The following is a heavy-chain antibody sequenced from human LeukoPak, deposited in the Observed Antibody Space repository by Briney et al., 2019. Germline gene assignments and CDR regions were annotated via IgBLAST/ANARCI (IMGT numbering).Heavy chain of an antibody. CDR1: GGSISSSSYY. J-gene: IGHJ4*02. CDR3: ARGSRSLGIAARPRYFDY. V-gene: IGHV4-39*07. Sequence: SETLSLTCTVSGGSISSSSYYWGWIRQPPGKGLEWIGSIYYSGSTYYNPSLKSRVTISVDTSKNQFSLKLSSVTAADTAVYYCARGSRSLGIAARPRYFDYWGQGTLVTVSS. D-gene: IGHD6-6*01. CDR2: IYYSGST.